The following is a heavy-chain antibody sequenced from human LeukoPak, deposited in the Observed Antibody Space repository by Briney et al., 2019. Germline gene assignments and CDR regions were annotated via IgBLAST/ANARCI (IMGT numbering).Heavy chain of an antibody. CDR2: INHSGST. J-gene: IGHJ4*02. Sequence: SETLSLTCAVYGGSFSGYYWSWIRQPPGKGLEWIGEINHSGSTNYNPSLKSRVTISVDTSKNEFSLKLSSVTAADTAVYYCARDRAYFDYWGQGTLVTVSS. V-gene: IGHV4-34*01. CDR3: ARDRAYFDY. D-gene: IGHD3-10*01. CDR1: GGSFSGYY.